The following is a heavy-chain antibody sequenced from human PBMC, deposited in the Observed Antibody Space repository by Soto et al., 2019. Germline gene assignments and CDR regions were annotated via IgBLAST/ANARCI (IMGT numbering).Heavy chain of an antibody. J-gene: IGHJ4*02. CDR1: GGSISSGGYY. V-gene: IGHV4-30-4*08. CDR3: ARGEYSSTSTWFLDY. D-gene: IGHD2-2*01. CDR2: IYYSGST. Sequence: SETLSLTCTVSGGSISSGGYYWSWIRQHPGKGLEWIGYIYYSGSTYYNPSLKSRLIVSVDTSKNQFSLKLSSVTAADTAVYYCARGEYSSTSTWFLDYWGQGTPVTVS.